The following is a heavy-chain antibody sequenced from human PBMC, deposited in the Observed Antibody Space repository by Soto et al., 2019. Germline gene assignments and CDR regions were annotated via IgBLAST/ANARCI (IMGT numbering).Heavy chain of an antibody. CDR3: FQAEDGIRVVRSVSAFLLNRSSDL. D-gene: IGHD3-10*02. CDR2: ISSSSSYI. V-gene: IGHV3-21*01. Sequence: KGLEWVSSISSSSSYIYYAESVKGRFTISRDNAKNSLYLQMNSLRAEDTAVYFFFQAEDGIRVVRSVSAFLLNRSSDL. J-gene: IGHJ2*01.